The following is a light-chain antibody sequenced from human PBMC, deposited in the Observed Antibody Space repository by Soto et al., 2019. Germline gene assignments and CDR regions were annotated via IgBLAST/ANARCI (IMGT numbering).Light chain of an antibody. J-gene: IGKJ5*01. CDR2: AAS. CDR3: QQSYSSPV. Sequence: DIQMAQYPSSLSASVGDIVTITCRASQSISTYLNWYKQRPGKAPNLLIYAASSLQSGVPSRFSGSGSGADFTLTIRSLKPEDSATYYCQQSYSSPVFGQGTRLDIK. CDR1: QSISTY. V-gene: IGKV1-39*01.